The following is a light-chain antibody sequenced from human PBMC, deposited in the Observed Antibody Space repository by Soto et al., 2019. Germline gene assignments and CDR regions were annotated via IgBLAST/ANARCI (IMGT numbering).Light chain of an antibody. CDR1: QSFSNW. Sequence: DIQMTQSPSTLSASLGERVTITCRASQSFSNWLAWYQQKPGKAPRLLIYDVSSLESGVPSRFSVSASVTEFILTISSLQPDDFATYYCQQFDRYSWTFGQGTTVEMK. V-gene: IGKV1-5*01. J-gene: IGKJ1*01. CDR3: QQFDRYSWT. CDR2: DVS.